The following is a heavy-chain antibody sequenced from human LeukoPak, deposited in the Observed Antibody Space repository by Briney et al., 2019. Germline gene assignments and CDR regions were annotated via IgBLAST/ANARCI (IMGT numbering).Heavy chain of an antibody. D-gene: IGHD6-13*01. CDR3: ARGRVSSSTWYSTYYYYFYMDL. J-gene: IGHJ6*03. Sequence: PSETLSLTCSVSDDSITMYYWTWIRQPPGKGLEWIRYVDHTGSTNFNPSLNGRVSISRDTTKNLFSLRLRSVTAADTAVYFCARGRVSSSTWYSTYYYYFYMDLWGKGTTVTVSS. V-gene: IGHV4-59*01. CDR2: VDHTGST. CDR1: DDSITMYY.